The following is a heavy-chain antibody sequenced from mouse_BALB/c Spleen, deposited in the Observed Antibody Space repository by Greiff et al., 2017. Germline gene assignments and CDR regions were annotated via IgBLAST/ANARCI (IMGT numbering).Heavy chain of an antibody. Sequence: VQLKESGGGLVKPGGSLKLSCAASGFTFSDYYMYWVRQTPEKRLEWVATISDGGSYTYYPDSVKGRFTISRDNAKNNLYLQMSSLKSEDTAMYYCARGKAGAMDYWGQGTSVTVSS. J-gene: IGHJ4*01. D-gene: IGHD1-3*01. CDR2: ISDGGSYT. CDR1: GFTFSDYY. CDR3: ARGKAGAMDY. V-gene: IGHV5-4*02.